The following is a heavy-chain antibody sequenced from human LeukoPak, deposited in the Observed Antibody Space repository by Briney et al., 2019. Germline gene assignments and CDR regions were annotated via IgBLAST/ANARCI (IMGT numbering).Heavy chain of an antibody. J-gene: IGHJ4*02. D-gene: IGHD1-26*01. V-gene: IGHV4-59*12. CDR3: ARRAFGSGSSGRAPFDY. Sequence: SGTLSLTCTVSGGSISSYYWSWIRQPPGKGLEWIGYIYYSGSTYYNPSLKSRVTISVDTSKNQFSLKLSSVTAADTAVYYCARRAFGSGSSGRAPFDYWGQGTLVTVSS. CDR2: IYYSGST. CDR1: GGSISSYY.